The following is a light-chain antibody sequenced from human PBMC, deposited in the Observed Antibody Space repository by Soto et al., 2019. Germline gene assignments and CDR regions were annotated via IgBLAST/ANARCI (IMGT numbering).Light chain of an antibody. CDR3: LRYNAFSQT. J-gene: IGKJ1*01. V-gene: IGKV1-5*01. CDR2: DAS. Sequence: DIQMTQSPSTLSASVGDRVTITCRASQSMNDWLAWYQQKPEKPPKVLICDASSLQSGVPSRFSGSGSGTEFTLTIGSRPPDDVATYYCLRYNAFSQTFGQGTKVEI. CDR1: QSMNDW.